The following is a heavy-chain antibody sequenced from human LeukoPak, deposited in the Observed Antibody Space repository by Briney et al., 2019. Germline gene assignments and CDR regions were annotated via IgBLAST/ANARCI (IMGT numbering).Heavy chain of an antibody. V-gene: IGHV1-46*01. Sequence: ASVKVSCKASGYTFTSYYMHWVRQAPGQGLEWMGIINPSGGSTSYAQKLQGRVTMTRDMSTSTVYMELSSLRSEDTAVYYCAREAPGYYYDSSGYHPSETFDYWGQGTLVTVSS. CDR2: INPSGGST. CDR1: GYTFTSYY. CDR3: AREAPGYYYDSSGYHPSETFDY. J-gene: IGHJ4*02. D-gene: IGHD3-22*01.